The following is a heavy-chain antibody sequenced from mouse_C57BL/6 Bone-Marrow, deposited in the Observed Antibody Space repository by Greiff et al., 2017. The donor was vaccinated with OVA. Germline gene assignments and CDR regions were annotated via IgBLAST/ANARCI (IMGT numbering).Heavy chain of an antibody. Sequence: QVQLQQSGPELVKPGASVKISCKASGYAFSSSWMNWVKQRPGKGLEWIGRIYPGDGDTNYNGKFKGKATLTADKSSSTAYMQLSSLTSEDSAVYVCAQGLRQAYWGQGTLVTVSA. CDR2: IYPGDGDT. CDR3: AQGLRQAY. D-gene: IGHD2-4*01. J-gene: IGHJ3*01. CDR1: GYAFSSSW. V-gene: IGHV1-82*01.